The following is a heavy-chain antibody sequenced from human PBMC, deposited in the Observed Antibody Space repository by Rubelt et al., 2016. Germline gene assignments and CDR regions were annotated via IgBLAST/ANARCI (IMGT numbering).Heavy chain of an antibody. CDR2: INAGNGNT. CDR3: ARGLGLGYSSSWFNWFDP. D-gene: IGHD6-13*01. Sequence: QVQLVQSGAEVKKPGASVKVSCKASGYTFTSYAMHWVRQAPGQRLAWMGWINAGNGNTKYSQKFQGRGTITRDTSASTAYMELSSLRSEDTAVYYCARGLGLGYSSSWFNWFDPWGQGTLVTVSS. V-gene: IGHV1-3*01. J-gene: IGHJ5*02. CDR1: GYTFTSYA.